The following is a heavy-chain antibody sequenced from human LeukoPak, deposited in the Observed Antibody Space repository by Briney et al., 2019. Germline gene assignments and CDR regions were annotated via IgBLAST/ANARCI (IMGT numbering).Heavy chain of an antibody. D-gene: IGHD4-23*01. CDR3: ASAGAVTDSFVH. J-gene: IGHJ5*02. Sequence: PGGSLRLSCAASGSTFRTYTMHWVRQAPGKGLEWVASISYDGYYKYYAESVKGPFIISRDNSKNTLYLQINSLRADDTAVYYCASAGAVTDSFVHWGEGTQVIVSS. V-gene: IGHV3-30-3*01. CDR2: ISYDGYYK. CDR1: GSTFRTYT.